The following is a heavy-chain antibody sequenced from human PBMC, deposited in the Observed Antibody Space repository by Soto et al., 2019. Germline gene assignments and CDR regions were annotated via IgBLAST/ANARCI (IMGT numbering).Heavy chain of an antibody. Sequence: GGSLRLSCAASGFTFSSYWMDWVRQAPGKGLEWVANINQDGSEKHYVDSVKGRFTISRDNAKNSLYLQMSSLTAEDSALYYCARSLDYWGQGTLVTVSS. V-gene: IGHV3-7*01. CDR3: ARSLDY. J-gene: IGHJ4*02. CDR2: INQDGSEK. CDR1: GFTFSSYW.